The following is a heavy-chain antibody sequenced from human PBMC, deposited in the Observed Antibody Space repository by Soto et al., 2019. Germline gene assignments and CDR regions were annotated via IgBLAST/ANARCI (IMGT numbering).Heavy chain of an antibody. Sequence: GGSLRLSCAASGFTFSSYWMDWVRQAPGKGLEWVANINQDGSEKHYVDSVKGRFTISRDNAKNSLYLQMSSLTAEDSALYYCARSLDYWGQGTLVTVSS. V-gene: IGHV3-7*01. CDR3: ARSLDY. J-gene: IGHJ4*02. CDR2: INQDGSEK. CDR1: GFTFSSYW.